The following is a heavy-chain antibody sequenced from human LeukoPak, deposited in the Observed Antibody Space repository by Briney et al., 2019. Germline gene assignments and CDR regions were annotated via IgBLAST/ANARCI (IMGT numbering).Heavy chain of an antibody. Sequence: GGSLRLSCAASGFTFSSYWMHWVRQAPGKGLVWVSRINTDGSSTSYADSVKGRFTISRDNAKNTLYLQMNSLRAEDTAVYYCARVHYPTLNDFWSGYTIDYWGQGTLVTVSS. CDR3: ARVHYPTLNDFWSGYTIDY. CDR2: INTDGSST. D-gene: IGHD3-3*01. J-gene: IGHJ4*02. V-gene: IGHV3-74*01. CDR1: GFTFSSYW.